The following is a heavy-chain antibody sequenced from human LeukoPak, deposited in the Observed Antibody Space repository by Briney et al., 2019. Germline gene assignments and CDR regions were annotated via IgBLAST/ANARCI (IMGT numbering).Heavy chain of an antibody. J-gene: IGHJ6*03. Sequence: ASVKVSCKASGYTFTGYYMHWVRQAPGQGLEWMGWINPNSGGTNYAQKFQGRVTMTRDTSISTAYMELSRLRSDDTAVYYCARDSGVGWELPTDYYYYYMDVWGKGTTVTVSS. CDR1: GYTFTGYY. CDR3: ARDSGVGWELPTDYYYYYMDV. D-gene: IGHD1-26*01. CDR2: INPNSGGT. V-gene: IGHV1-2*02.